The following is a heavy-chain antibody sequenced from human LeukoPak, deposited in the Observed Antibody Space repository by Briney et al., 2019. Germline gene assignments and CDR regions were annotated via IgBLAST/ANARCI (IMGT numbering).Heavy chain of an antibody. Sequence: GGSLRLSCAASGFTVSSNYMSWVRQAPGKGLEWVSVIYSGGSTYYADSVKGRFTISRDNSKNTLYLQMNSLRAEDTAVYYCARDEGDYVRYYYYYGMDVWGQGTTVTVSS. J-gene: IGHJ6*02. V-gene: IGHV3-66*01. CDR3: ARDEGDYVRYYYYYGMDV. D-gene: IGHD4-17*01. CDR2: IYSGGST. CDR1: GFTVSSNY.